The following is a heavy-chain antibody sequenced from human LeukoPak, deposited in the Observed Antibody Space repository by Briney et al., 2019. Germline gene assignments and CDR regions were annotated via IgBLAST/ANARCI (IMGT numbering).Heavy chain of an antibody. CDR1: GGSIRSTTYY. CDR2: IYYSGST. Sequence: SETLSLTCTVSGGSIRSTTYYWSWIRQPPGEGLEWMGSIYYSGSTYYNPSLKSRVTISVDTSKNQFSLKLSSVTAPDTAVYYCATAPRWLQFGYFEYWGQGTLVTISS. V-gene: IGHV4-39*01. CDR3: ATAPRWLQFGYFEY. D-gene: IGHD5-24*01. J-gene: IGHJ4*02.